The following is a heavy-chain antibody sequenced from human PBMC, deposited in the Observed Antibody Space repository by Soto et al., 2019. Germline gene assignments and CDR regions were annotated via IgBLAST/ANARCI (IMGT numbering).Heavy chain of an antibody. Sequence: PSETLSLTCTVSGGSISSGNYYWDWIRQPPGEGLEWIGSRYYSGSIYYNPSLKSRVTISVDTAKNQFSLKLSSVTAADTAVYYCARGALGYCATTSCYGFDHWGQGTLVTVSS. V-gene: IGHV4-39*01. D-gene: IGHD2-2*01. CDR3: ARGALGYCATTSCYGFDH. J-gene: IGHJ4*02. CDR1: GGSISSGNYY. CDR2: RYYSGSI.